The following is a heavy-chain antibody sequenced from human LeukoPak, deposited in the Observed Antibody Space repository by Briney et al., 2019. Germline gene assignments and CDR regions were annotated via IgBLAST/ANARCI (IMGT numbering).Heavy chain of an antibody. CDR3: ARWRSGSYLHY. J-gene: IGHJ4*02. CDR1: GGSFSGYY. D-gene: IGHD3-10*01. V-gene: IGHV4-34*01. Sequence: SETLSLTCALYGGSFSGYYWSWIRQPPGKGLEWIGEINHSGSTNYNPSLKSRVTISVDTSKNQFSLKLSSVTAADTAVYYCARWRSGSYLHYWGQGTLVTVSS. CDR2: INHSGST.